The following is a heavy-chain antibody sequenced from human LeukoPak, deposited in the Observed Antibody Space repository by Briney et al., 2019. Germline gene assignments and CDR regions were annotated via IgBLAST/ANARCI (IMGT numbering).Heavy chain of an antibody. V-gene: IGHV1-69*06. D-gene: IGHD3-9*01. J-gene: IGHJ4*02. Sequence: GASVKVSCKASGGTFSSYAISWVRQAPGQGLEWMGGIIPIFGTANYAQKFQGRVTITADKSTSTAYMELSSLRSEDTAVYYCASDRVLRYFDWSPGYFDYWGQGTLVTVSS. CDR3: ASDRVLRYFDWSPGYFDY. CDR2: IIPIFGTA. CDR1: GGTFSSYA.